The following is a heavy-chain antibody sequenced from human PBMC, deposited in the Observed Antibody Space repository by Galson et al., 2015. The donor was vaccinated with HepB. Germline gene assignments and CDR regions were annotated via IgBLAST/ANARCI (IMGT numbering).Heavy chain of an antibody. CDR2: ISRHNGNT. V-gene: IGHV1-18*04. D-gene: IGHD2-21*02. CDR1: GSTFTRYG. J-gene: IGHJ4*02. Sequence: SVKVSCKASGSTFTRYGFSWVRQAPGQGLEYMGWISRHNGNTNYAQKFQGRVTMTADPSTNTAYMELESLTSDDTAVYYCATPIAGVGYCGVVCYLLACWGQGTLVTVSS. CDR3: ATPIAGVGYCGVVCYLLAC.